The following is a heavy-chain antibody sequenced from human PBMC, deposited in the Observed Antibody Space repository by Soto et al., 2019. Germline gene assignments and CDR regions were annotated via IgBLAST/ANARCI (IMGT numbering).Heavy chain of an antibody. CDR3: ARARPYYYDSSGYYGPPLFDY. Sequence: SVKVSCKASGGTFSSYAISWVRQAPGQGLEWMGGIIPIFGTANYAQKFQGRVTITADTSASTAYMELSSLRSEDTAVYYCARARPYYYDSSGYYGPPLFDYWGQGTLVTVSS. V-gene: IGHV1-69*06. D-gene: IGHD3-22*01. J-gene: IGHJ4*02. CDR1: GGTFSSYA. CDR2: IIPIFGTA.